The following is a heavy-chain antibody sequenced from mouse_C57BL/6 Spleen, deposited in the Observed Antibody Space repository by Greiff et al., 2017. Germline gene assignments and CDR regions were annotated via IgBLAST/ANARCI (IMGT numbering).Heavy chain of an antibody. V-gene: IGHV5-4*01. CDR1: GFTFSSYA. D-gene: IGHD3-1*01. Sequence: DVQLVESGGGLVKPGGSLKLSCAASGFTFSSYAMSWVRQTPEKRLEWVATISDGGSYTYYPDNVKGRFTISRDNAKNNLYLQMSHLKSEDTAMYYCARDGLLDYWGQGTTLTVSS. J-gene: IGHJ2*01. CDR3: ARDGLLDY. CDR2: ISDGGSYT.